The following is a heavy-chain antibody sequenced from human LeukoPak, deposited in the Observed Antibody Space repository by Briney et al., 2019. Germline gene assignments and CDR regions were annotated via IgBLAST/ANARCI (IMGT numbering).Heavy chain of an antibody. CDR3: ARDQDLGNSFDY. V-gene: IGHV4-61*02. J-gene: IGHJ4*02. D-gene: IGHD3-16*01. CDR1: GGSISSGGYY. Sequence: PSETLSLTCTVSGGSISSGGYYWSWIRQPAGKGLEWIGRIYTSGSTNYNPSLKSRVTISVDTSKNQFSLKLSSVTAADTAVYYCARDQDLGNSFDYWGQGTLVTVSS. CDR2: IYTSGST.